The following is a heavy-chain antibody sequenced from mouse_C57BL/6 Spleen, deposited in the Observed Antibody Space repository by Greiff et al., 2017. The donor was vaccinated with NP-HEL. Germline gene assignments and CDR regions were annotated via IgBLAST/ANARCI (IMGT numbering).Heavy chain of an antibody. CDR1: GFNITDDY. CDR3: TPHDYDGAY. Sequence: VQLQQSGAELVRPGASVKLSCTASGFNITDDYMHWVKQRPEQGLEWIGWIDPENGDTEYASKFQGKATITADTSSNTAYLQLSSLTSEDTAVYYCTPHDYDGAYWGQGTLVTVSA. J-gene: IGHJ3*01. CDR2: IDPENGDT. V-gene: IGHV14-4*01. D-gene: IGHD2-4*01.